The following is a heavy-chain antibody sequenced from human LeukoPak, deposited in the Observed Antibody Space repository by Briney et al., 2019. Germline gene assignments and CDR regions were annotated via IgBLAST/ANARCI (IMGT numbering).Heavy chain of an antibody. J-gene: IGHJ4*02. D-gene: IGHD2-2*03. Sequence: PGGSLRLSCEASGFIFNRHAMNWARQAPGKGLEWVALISNDGSKKYYADSVKGRFTISRDNSKNTLDLQMNSLRAEDTAVYYCAKDGYCSSTSCYPNHFDSWGQGTLVTVSS. CDR1: GFIFNRHA. CDR3: AKDGYCSSTSCYPNHFDS. CDR2: ISNDGSKK. V-gene: IGHV3-30*04.